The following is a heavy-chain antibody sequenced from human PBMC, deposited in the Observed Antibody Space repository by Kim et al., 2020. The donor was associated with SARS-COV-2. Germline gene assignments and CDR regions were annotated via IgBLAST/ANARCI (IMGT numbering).Heavy chain of an antibody. J-gene: IGHJ5*01. CDR2: INTNTGNP. Sequence: ASVKVSCKASGYTFTSYAMNWVRQAPGQGLEWMGWINTNTGNPTYAQGFTGRFVFSLDTSVSTAYLQISSLKAEDTAVYYCARDLVRWSRNRQEIVVVPAAIGSWGQGTLVTVSS. CDR3: ARDLVRWSRNRQEIVVVPAAIGS. V-gene: IGHV7-4-1*02. CDR1: GYTFTSYA. D-gene: IGHD2-2*01.